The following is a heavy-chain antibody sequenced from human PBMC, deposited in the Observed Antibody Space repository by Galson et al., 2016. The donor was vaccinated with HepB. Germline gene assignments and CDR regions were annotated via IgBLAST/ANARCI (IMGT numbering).Heavy chain of an antibody. CDR1: GYHFLSYW. D-gene: IGHD3-10*02. J-gene: IGHJ5*02. CDR2: IYPGDFDT. V-gene: IGHV5-51*01. Sequence: SGAEVKKPGESLKISCEGSGYHFLSYWIAWVRQMPGKDLEWMGTIYPGDFDTKYSPSFQGHVTISVDKSKNTAYLQWGSLKASDTAMYYCARGQRNMLLDPWGQGTRVIVSS. CDR3: ARGQRNMLLDP.